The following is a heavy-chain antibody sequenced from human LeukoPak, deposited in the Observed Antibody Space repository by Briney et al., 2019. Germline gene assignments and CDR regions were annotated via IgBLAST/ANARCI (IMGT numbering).Heavy chain of an antibody. CDR3: ARVPQYLMVRGKRNDAFDI. CDR2: INHSGST. V-gene: IGHV4-34*01. Sequence: KPSETLSLTCAVYGGSFSSYYWSWIRQPPGKGLEWIGEINHSGSTNYNPSLKSRVTISVDTSKNQFSLKLSSVTAADTAVYYCARVPQYLMVRGKRNDAFDIWGQGTMVTVSS. J-gene: IGHJ3*02. D-gene: IGHD3-10*01. CDR1: GGSFSSYY.